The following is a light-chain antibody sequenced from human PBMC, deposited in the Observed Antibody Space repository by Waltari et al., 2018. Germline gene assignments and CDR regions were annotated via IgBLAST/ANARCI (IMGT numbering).Light chain of an antibody. V-gene: IGKV3-15*01. J-gene: IGKJ1*01. CDR1: QSVSSN. CDR2: GAS. Sequence: EIVMTQSPATLSVSPGERATLSCRASQSVSSNLAWYQEKPGQAPRPLIYGASTRATGIPAKFSGSGSGTEFTLTISSMQSEDFAVYYCLQYNNWPPWTFGQGTKVEIK. CDR3: LQYNNWPPWT.